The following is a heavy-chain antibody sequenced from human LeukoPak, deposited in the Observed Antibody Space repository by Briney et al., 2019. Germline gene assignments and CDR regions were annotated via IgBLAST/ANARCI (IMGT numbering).Heavy chain of an antibody. J-gene: IGHJ4*02. V-gene: IGHV3-49*04. D-gene: IGHD3-10*01. CDR1: GFTFRDYG. CDR2: IRSRIYGGAP. Sequence: PGGSLRLSCLTSGFTFRDYGLGWVRQAPGMGLEWVSFIRSRIYGGAPEYAASVRGRLSVSRDDSESIAYLQMNNLKSEDTAVYYCARGQTVSGAKYYFDFWSPGTLVTVSS. CDR3: ARGQTVSGAKYYFDF.